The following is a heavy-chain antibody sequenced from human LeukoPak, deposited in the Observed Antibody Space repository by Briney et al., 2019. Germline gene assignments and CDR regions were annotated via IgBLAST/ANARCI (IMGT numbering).Heavy chain of an antibody. CDR3: ARGRPHGNDY. V-gene: IGHV3-74*01. Sequence: GGSLRLPCAASGFTFSSYWMNWVRQAPGKGLVWVSRIASDGSSTTYADSVKDRFSISRDNAKNTLYLQMNSLRVEDTAVYYCARGRPHGNDYWGQGTLVTVSS. CDR2: IASDGSST. D-gene: IGHD4-23*01. CDR1: GFTFSSYW. J-gene: IGHJ4*02.